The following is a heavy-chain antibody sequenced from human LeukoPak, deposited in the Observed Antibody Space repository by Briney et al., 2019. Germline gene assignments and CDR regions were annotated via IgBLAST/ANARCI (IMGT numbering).Heavy chain of an antibody. D-gene: IGHD4-23*01. CDR3: TREYGGNAPSGY. J-gene: IGHJ4*02. CDR1: GFTFSSYG. Sequence: SGGSLRLSCAASGFTFSSYGMHWVRQAPGKGLVWVSRINSDGSSTSYADSVKGRFTISRDNAKNTLYLQMNSLRAEDTAVYYCTREYGGNAPSGYWGQGTLVTVSS. CDR2: INSDGSST. V-gene: IGHV3-74*01.